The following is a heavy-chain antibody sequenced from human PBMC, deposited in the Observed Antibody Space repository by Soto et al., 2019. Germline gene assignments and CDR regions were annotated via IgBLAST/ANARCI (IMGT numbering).Heavy chain of an antibody. CDR1: GYSFTDYH. CDR3: ARGDSTDCSNGVCSFFYNHDMDV. D-gene: IGHD2-8*01. CDR2: INPKSGGA. J-gene: IGHJ6*02. Sequence: ASVKVSCKASGYSFTDYHIHWVRQAPGQGLEWLGRINPKSGGASTAQKFQGWVTMTTDTSIGTASMELTRLTSDDTAIYYCARGDSTDCSNGVCSFFYNHDMDVWGQGTTVTVSS. V-gene: IGHV1-2*04.